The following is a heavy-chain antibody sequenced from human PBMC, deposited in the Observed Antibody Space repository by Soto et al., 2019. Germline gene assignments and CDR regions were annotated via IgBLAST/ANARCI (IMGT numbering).Heavy chain of an antibody. J-gene: IGHJ3*02. D-gene: IGHD6-19*01. CDR3: AKQVTPHSSGWPDAFDI. V-gene: IGHV3-30*18. CDR2: ISYDGSNK. Sequence: QVQLVESGGGVVQPGRSLRLSCAVSGFTFSSYGMHWVRQAPGKGLEWVAVISYDGSNKYYADSVKGRFTISRDNSKHTLHLQMNSLRAEDTAVYYCAKQVTPHSSGWPDAFDILGQGTKVIVSS. CDR1: GFTFSSYG.